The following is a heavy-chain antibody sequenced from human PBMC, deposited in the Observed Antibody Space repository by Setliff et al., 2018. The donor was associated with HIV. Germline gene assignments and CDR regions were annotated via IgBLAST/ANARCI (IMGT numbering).Heavy chain of an antibody. CDR2: IYFTGSS. CDR3: ARTPEDYDQYFFDR. D-gene: IGHD3-22*01. V-gene: IGHV4-59*01. Sequence: RLRETLSLTCTVSGGSISTYYWSWIRQPPGKGLEWIGSIYFTGSSDNNPSLKSRVTLSVDTSKHQFSLKLSSVTAADTAVYYCARTPEDYDQYFFDRWGQGTLVTVSS. CDR1: GGSISTYY. J-gene: IGHJ4*02.